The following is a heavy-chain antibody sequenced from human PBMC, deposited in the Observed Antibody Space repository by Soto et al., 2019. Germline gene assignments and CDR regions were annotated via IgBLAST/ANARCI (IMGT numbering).Heavy chain of an antibody. V-gene: IGHV4-34*01. J-gene: IGHJ4*02. CDR1: GGSFSGYY. CDR2: INHSGST. CDR3: ARSKALFAAAGTVSSVDFDY. D-gene: IGHD6-13*01. Sequence: SETLSLTCAVYGGSFSGYYWSWIRQPPGKGLEWIGEINHSGSTNYNPSLKSRVTISVDTSKNQFSLKLSSVTAADTAVYYCARSKALFAAAGTVSSVDFDYWGQGTLVTVS.